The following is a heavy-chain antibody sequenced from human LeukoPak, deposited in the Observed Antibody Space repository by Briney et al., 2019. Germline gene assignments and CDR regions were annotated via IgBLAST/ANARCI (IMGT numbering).Heavy chain of an antibody. V-gene: IGHV5-51*01. J-gene: IGHJ3*02. CDR1: GYSFTSYW. CDR2: IHPYDSDT. CDR3: ASPTRYSGYEFGGAFDI. Sequence: GESLKISCKGSGYSFTSYWIGWVRQMPGKGLEWMGIIHPYDSDTRYSPSFQGQVTMSADKSISTAYLQWSSLKASDTAMYYCASPTRYSGYEFGGAFDIWGQGTMVTVSS. D-gene: IGHD5-12*01.